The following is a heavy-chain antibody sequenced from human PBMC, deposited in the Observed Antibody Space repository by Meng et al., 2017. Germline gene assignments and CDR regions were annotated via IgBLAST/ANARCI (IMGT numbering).Heavy chain of an antibody. CDR3: AHRRGDSREGWFDP. CDR1: GFSSSTCGVC. Sequence: HMPLEYPGRLLFNPSKSSLLNCSFAGFSSSTCGVCVGWIRQPAGKALEWLALIYWDDDKRYSPSLKSRLTITKDTSKNQVVLTMTNMDPVDTATYYCAHRRGDSREGWFDPWGQGTLVTVSS. J-gene: IGHJ5*02. V-gene: IGHV2-5*02. D-gene: IGHD2-21*02. CDR2: IYWDDDK.